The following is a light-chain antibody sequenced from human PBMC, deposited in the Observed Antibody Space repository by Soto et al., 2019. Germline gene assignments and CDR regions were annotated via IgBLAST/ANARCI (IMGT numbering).Light chain of an antibody. CDR3: QQRSKWHGT. Sequence: EIELTQSPATLSLSPGERATLSCRASQSVSSYLAWYQQKPGQAPRLLIYDASNRATGIQARFSGSGYGTDFTLTISSLEPEDFAVYYCQQRSKWHGTFGQGTKVDIK. CDR1: QSVSSY. CDR2: DAS. V-gene: IGKV3-11*01. J-gene: IGKJ1*01.